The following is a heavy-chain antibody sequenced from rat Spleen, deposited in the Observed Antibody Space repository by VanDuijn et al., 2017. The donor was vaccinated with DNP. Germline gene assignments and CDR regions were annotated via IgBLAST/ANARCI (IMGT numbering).Heavy chain of an antibody. V-gene: IGHV5-7*01. CDR2: ISYDGSST. CDR1: GFTFSDYN. Sequence: EVQLVESGGGLVQPGRSLKLSCAASGFTFSDYNMAWVRQAPKKGLEWVATISYDGSSTYYRDSVKGRFTISRNNAKSTLYLQMYSLRSEDTATYYCAYNSGFDYWGQGVMVTVSS. J-gene: IGHJ2*01. CDR3: AYNSGFDY. D-gene: IGHD4-3*01.